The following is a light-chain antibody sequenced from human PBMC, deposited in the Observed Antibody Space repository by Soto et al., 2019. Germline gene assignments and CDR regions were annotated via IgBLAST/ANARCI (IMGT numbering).Light chain of an antibody. V-gene: IGKV1-9*01. CDR2: AAS. CDR1: QVISTS. J-gene: IGKJ5*01. CDR3: QQLFDSTIT. Sequence: DIQLTQSPSFLSPSIGESVTITCRASQVISTSLAWYQVKPGKAPKLLIYAASTLESGVPSRFSATVSGTEFSLTITSLQTEDFATYYCQQLFDSTITFGQGTRLEIK.